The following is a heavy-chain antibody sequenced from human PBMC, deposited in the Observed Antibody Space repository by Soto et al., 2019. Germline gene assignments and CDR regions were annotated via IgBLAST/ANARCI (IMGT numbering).Heavy chain of an antibody. V-gene: IGHV3-73*01. J-gene: IGHJ4*02. Sequence: GGSLRLSCAASGFTFSGSAMHWVRQASGKGLEWVGRIRSKANSYATAYAASVKGRFTISRDDSKNTAYLQMNSLKTEDTAVYYCTSETTVTTKNYDYWGQGTLVTVSS. CDR1: GFTFSGSA. CDR2: IRSKANSYAT. D-gene: IGHD4-17*01. CDR3: TSETTVTTKNYDY.